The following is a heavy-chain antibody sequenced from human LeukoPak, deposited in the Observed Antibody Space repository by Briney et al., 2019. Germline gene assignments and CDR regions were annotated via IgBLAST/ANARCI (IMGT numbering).Heavy chain of an antibody. J-gene: IGHJ6*02. CDR1: GGSVRRGNYY. D-gene: IGHD4-17*01. Sequence: PSETLSLTCTVSGGSVRRGNYYWTWIRQPAGSGLEWIGRIYTSGTTDYNPSLRTRVTISVDASRNQFSLNLSSVTAADTAVYYCAIDGDYYYYYGMDVWGQGTTVTVSS. CDR2: IYTSGTT. V-gene: IGHV4-61*02. CDR3: AIDGDYYYYYGMDV.